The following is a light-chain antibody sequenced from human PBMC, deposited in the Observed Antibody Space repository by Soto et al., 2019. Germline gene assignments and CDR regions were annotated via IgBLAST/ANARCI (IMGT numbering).Light chain of an antibody. Sequence: DIQMTQSPSTLSASVGDRVAITCRASDNIVHWVAWYQQKPGKAPKLLIYKAANLADEVPSRFSGSGSGTDFTLTISSLHPEDFAVYFCQQFKNYPITFGQGTRLEIK. V-gene: IGKV1-5*03. CDR3: QQFKNYPIT. CDR1: DNIVHW. J-gene: IGKJ5*01. CDR2: KAA.